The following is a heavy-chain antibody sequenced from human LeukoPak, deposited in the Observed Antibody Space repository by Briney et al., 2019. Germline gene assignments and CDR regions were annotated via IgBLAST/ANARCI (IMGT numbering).Heavy chain of an antibody. CDR3: ARDFEYYDSSGYDLDFDY. CDR1: GFTFSSYS. Sequence: GGSLRLSCAASGFTFSSYSMNWVRQAPGKGLEWVSSISSSSSYIYYADSVKGRFTISRDNAKNSLYLQMNSLRAEDTAVYYCARDFEYYDSSGYDLDFDYWGQGTLVTVSS. V-gene: IGHV3-21*01. J-gene: IGHJ4*02. D-gene: IGHD3-22*01. CDR2: ISSSSSYI.